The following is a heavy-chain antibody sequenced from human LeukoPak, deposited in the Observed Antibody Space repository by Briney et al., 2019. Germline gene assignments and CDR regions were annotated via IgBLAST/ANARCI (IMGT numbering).Heavy chain of an antibody. J-gene: IGHJ4*02. Sequence: SETLSLTCSVSGGSISGYYWTWIRQPAEKGLEWIGRIYTSGSTNYKPSLTRRVTISVDTSKNELSLQLSSVTAADTAVYYCARGGYGDYGAHDYWGQGTLVTVSS. CDR3: ARGGYGDYGAHDY. CDR2: IYTSGST. CDR1: GGSISGYY. D-gene: IGHD4-17*01. V-gene: IGHV4-4*07.